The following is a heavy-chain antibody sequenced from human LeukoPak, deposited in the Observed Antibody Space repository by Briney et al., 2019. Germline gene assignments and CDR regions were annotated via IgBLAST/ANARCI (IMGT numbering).Heavy chain of an antibody. CDR1: GFTVSINY. CDR2: IYSGGST. V-gene: IGHV3-66*01. D-gene: IGHD2-21*01. CDR3: ARESGGDYYYYGMDV. Sequence: GGSLRLSCAASGFTVSINYMSWVRQAPGKGLEWVSVIYSGGSTYYADSVKGRFTISRDNSKNTLYLQMNSLRAEDTAVYYCARESGGDYYYYGMDVWGQGTTVTVSS. J-gene: IGHJ6*02.